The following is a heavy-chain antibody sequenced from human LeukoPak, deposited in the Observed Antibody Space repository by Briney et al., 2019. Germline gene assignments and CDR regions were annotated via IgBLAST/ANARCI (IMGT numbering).Heavy chain of an antibody. J-gene: IGHJ3*01. Sequence: PSETLSLTCAVYGGSFSGYYWSWIRQSSGKGLEWIGEINHSGSTNYNPSLKSRVTISVDTSKNQFSLKLRSVTAADTAVYYCARSGWFGEASMLWGQGTMVTVSS. CDR3: ARSGWFGEASML. CDR2: INHSGST. CDR1: GGSFSGYY. V-gene: IGHV4-34*01. D-gene: IGHD3-10*01.